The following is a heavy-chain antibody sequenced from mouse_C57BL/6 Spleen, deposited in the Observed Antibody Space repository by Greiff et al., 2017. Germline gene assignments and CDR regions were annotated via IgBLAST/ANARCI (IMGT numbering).Heavy chain of an antibody. CDR3: AMDDYDGFAY. CDR1: GYAFSSSW. D-gene: IGHD2-4*01. CDR2: IYPGDGDT. Sequence: QVQLKESGPELVKPGASVKISCKASGYAFSSSWMNWVKQRPGKGLEWIGRIYPGDGDTNYNGKFKGKATLTADKSSSTAYMQLSSLTSEDSAVYFCAMDDYDGFAYWGQGTLVTVSA. V-gene: IGHV1-82*01. J-gene: IGHJ3*01.